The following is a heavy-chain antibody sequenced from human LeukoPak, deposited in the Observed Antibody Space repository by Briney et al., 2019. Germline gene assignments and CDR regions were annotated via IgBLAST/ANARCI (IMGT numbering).Heavy chain of an antibody. Sequence: ASVKVSCKASGYTFTSYGISWVRQAPGQGLEWMGWISAYNGNTNYAQKLQGRVTMTTDTSTSTAYMELRSLRSDDTAVYYCARDQSPAPRPPAGYGMDVWGQGTTVTVSS. D-gene: IGHD6-13*01. CDR1: GYTFTSYG. CDR2: ISAYNGNT. J-gene: IGHJ6*02. V-gene: IGHV1-18*01. CDR3: ARDQSPAPRPPAGYGMDV.